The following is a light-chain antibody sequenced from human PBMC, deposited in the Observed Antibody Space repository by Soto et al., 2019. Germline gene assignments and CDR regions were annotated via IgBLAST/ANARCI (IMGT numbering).Light chain of an antibody. CDR2: DAS. J-gene: IGKJ1*01. CDR1: QTISTW. Sequence: DIQVTQSPPTLSASVGDRVTITCRASQTISTWMAWYQHKPWKAPKLLVYDASTLQSGVASRFSGSGSGTEFTLTISSLQSEDFAVYYCQQYNNWRTFGQGTKVDIK. CDR3: QQYNNWRT. V-gene: IGKV1-5*01.